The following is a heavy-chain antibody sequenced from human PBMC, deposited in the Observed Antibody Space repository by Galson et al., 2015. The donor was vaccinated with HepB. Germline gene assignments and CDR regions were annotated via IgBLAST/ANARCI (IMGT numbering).Heavy chain of an antibody. Sequence: SLRLSCAASGFIFSSYNMNWVRQAPGKGLEWVSSISSRTSDTYYADSVKGRFTISRDNAKKSLYLQMDSLRAEDTAVYYCARDGGLEYCSGTTCNRGLDYWGQGTLVTVSS. J-gene: IGHJ4*02. CDR3: ARDGGLEYCSGTTCNRGLDY. CDR1: GFIFSSYN. V-gene: IGHV3-21*01. CDR2: ISSRTSDT. D-gene: IGHD2-2*02.